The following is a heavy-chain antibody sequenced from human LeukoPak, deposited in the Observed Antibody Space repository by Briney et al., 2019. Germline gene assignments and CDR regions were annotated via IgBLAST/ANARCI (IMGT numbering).Heavy chain of an antibody. CDR1: GFTFSSFG. CDR2: ISSSGSTI. D-gene: IGHD3-10*02. Sequence: GGSLRLSCAASGFTFSSFGMHWVRQAPGKGLEWVSYISSSGSTIYYADSVKGRFTISRDNAKNSLYLQMNSLRAEDTAVYYCAELGITMIGGVWGKGTTVTISS. CDR3: AELGITMIGGV. J-gene: IGHJ6*04. V-gene: IGHV3-48*04.